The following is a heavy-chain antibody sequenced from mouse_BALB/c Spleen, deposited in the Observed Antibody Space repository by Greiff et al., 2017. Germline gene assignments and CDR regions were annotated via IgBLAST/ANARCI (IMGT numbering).Heavy chain of an antibody. J-gene: IGHJ2*01. CDR3: ARGGNYGYFDY. CDR2: IAPGSGST. V-gene: IGHV1S41*01. D-gene: IGHD2-1*01. CDR1: GYTFTSYW. Sequence: DLVKPGASVKLSCKASGYTFTSYWINWIKQRPGQGLEWIGRIAPGSGSTYYNEMFKGKATLTVDTSSSTAYIQLSSLSSEDSAVYFCARGGNYGYFDYWGQGTTLTVSS.